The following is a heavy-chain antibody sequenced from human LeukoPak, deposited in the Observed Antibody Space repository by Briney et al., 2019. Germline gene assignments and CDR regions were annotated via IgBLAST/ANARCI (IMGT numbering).Heavy chain of an antibody. CDR1: GFTFSSYS. D-gene: IGHD2-15*01. Sequence: GGSLRLSCAASGFTFSSYSMNWVRQAPGKGLEWVSSISSSSSSYIYYADSVKGRFTISRDNAKNSLYLQMNSLRAEDTAVYYCARDIVVVVAAPNYYYYGMDVWGKGTTVTVSS. CDR2: ISSSSSSYI. CDR3: ARDIVVVVAAPNYYYYGMDV. V-gene: IGHV3-21*01. J-gene: IGHJ6*04.